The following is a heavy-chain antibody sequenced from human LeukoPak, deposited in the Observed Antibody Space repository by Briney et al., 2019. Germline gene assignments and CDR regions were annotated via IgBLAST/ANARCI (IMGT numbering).Heavy chain of an antibody. V-gene: IGHV4-59*08. CDR1: GGSISSYY. CDR2: IYYSGST. CDR3: ARLFRPEKQWLVPGFDY. Sequence: SETLSLTCTVSGGSISSYYWSWIRQPPGKGLEWIGYIYYSGSTNYNPSLKSRVTISVDTSKNQFSLKLSSVTAADTAVYYCARLFRPEKQWLVPGFDYWGQGTLVTVSS. J-gene: IGHJ4*02. D-gene: IGHD6-19*01.